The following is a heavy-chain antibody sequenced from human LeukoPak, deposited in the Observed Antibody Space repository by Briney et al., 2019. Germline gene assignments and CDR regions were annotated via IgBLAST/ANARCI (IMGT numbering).Heavy chain of an antibody. V-gene: IGHV1-8*02. J-gene: IGHJ6*02. Sequence: VASVKVSCKASGYTFTGYYMHWVRQATGQGLEWVGWMNPNSGNTGYAQKFQGRVTMTRNTSISTAYMELSSLRSEDTAVYYCARHYYDSSGYYFHYGMDVWGQGTTVTVSS. CDR3: ARHYYDSSGYYFHYGMDV. CDR2: MNPNSGNT. D-gene: IGHD3-22*01. CDR1: GYTFTGYY.